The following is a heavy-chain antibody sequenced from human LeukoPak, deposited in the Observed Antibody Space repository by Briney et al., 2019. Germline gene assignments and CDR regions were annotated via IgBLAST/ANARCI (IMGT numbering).Heavy chain of an antibody. CDR3: ARGDLRDYFQH. V-gene: IGHV1-2*02. J-gene: IGHJ1*01. CDR2: IYPNSGDT. CDR1: GDIFTGYY. D-gene: IGHD5/OR15-5a*01. Sequence: WASVKVSCKASGDIFTGYYIHWVRQAPGQGLEWMGWIYPNSGDTKYAQKFQGRVTVTRDTSISTAYMEVSRLKSDDTAVYYCARGDLRDYFQHWGQGTLVTVSS.